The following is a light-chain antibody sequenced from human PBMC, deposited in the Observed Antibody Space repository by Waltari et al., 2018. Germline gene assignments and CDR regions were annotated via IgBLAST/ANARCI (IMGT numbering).Light chain of an antibody. CDR1: SRDVGGYNY. CDR2: EVS. J-gene: IGLJ2*01. CDR3: SSYTSSSTLAV. V-gene: IGLV2-14*01. Sequence: QSALTQPASVSGSPGQSITISCTGTSRDVGGYNYVSRYQQHPGKAPKLMIYEVSNRPSGVSNRFSGSKSGNTASLTISGLQAEDEADYYCSSYTSSSTLAVFGGGTKLTVL.